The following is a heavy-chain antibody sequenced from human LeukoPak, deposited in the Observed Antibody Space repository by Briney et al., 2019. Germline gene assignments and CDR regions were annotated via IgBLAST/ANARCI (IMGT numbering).Heavy chain of an antibody. J-gene: IGHJ4*02. Sequence: PSETLSLTCTVSGGSISSGGYYWSWIRQHPGKGLEWIGYIYYSGSTNYNPSLKSRVTISVDTSKNQFSLKLSSVTAADTAVYYCARARVDSYDYWGQGTLVTVSS. D-gene: IGHD3-3*01. CDR3: ARARVDSYDY. CDR2: IYYSGST. V-gene: IGHV4-61*08. CDR1: GGSISSGGYY.